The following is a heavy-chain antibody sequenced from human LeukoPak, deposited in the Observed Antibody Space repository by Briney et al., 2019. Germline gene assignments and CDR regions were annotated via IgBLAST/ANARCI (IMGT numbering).Heavy chain of an antibody. D-gene: IGHD1-26*01. J-gene: IGHJ4*02. CDR1: GFTFSDSA. V-gene: IGHV3-73*01. CDR3: TRVGPSTVVDY. Sequence: PGGSLRLSCAASGFTFSDSAIHWLRQASGKGLEWVGRIRSKPQSYATAYDESLKGRFTISRDDSKNTAYLQMSSLKIEDTAVYYCTRVGPSTVVDYWGQGTQVTVSS. CDR2: IRSKPQSYAT.